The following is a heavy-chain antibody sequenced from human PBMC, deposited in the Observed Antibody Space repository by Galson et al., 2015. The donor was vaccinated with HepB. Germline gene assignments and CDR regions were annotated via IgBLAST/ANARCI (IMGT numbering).Heavy chain of an antibody. D-gene: IGHD3-3*01. CDR3: ARVDYDFWSGYETTRYYYGMDV. Sequence: SVKVSCKASGGTFSSYAISWVRQAPGQGLEWMGGIIPIFGTANYAQKFQGRVTITADESTSTAYMELSSLRSEDTAVYYCARVDYDFWSGYETTRYYYGMDVWGQGTTVTVSS. V-gene: IGHV1-69*13. CDR1: GGTFSSYA. CDR2: IIPIFGTA. J-gene: IGHJ6*02.